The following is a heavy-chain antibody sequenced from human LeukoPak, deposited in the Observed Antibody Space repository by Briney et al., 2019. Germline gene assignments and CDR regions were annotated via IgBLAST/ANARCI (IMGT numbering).Heavy chain of an antibody. CDR1: GYTFTSYG. J-gene: IGHJ5*01. CDR2: ISVFNYNT. CDR3: ASFKFDFDWLWFDY. Sequence: ASVKVSCKASGYTFTSYGISWVRQSPGQGLEWMGWISVFNYNTNYAQKFQDRVTVTTDRSTSTAYMELRSLRSDDTAVYYCASFKFDFDWLWFDYWGQGTLVAVSS. D-gene: IGHD3-9*01. V-gene: IGHV1-18*01.